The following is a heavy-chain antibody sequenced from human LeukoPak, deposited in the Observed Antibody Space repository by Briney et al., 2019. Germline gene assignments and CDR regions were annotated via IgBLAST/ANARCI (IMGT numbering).Heavy chain of an antibody. CDR1: GFIISNQY. CDR3: ARGSVDTAMDQGYYYYMDV. J-gene: IGHJ6*03. D-gene: IGHD5-18*01. CDR2: IGTAGDT. Sequence: GGSLRLSCAASGFIISNQYLSWVRQAPGKGLEWVSAIGTAGDTYYPGSVKGRFTISRENAKNSLYLQMNSLRAGDTAVYYCARGSVDTAMDQGYYYYMDVWGKGTTVTVSS. V-gene: IGHV3-13*01.